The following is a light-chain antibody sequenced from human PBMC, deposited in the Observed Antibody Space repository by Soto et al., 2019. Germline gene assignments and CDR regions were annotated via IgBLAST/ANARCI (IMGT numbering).Light chain of an antibody. CDR1: TSDVGGYDR. CDR2: EVT. J-gene: IGLJ2*01. CDR3: CSYAGSSTLI. V-gene: IGLV2-23*02. Sequence: QSALTQPASVTGSPGQSITISCTGTTSDVGGYDRVSWFQQYPGTAPKLMIYEVTNRPSGVSDRFSGSKSVNTASLTISGLQPEDEADYYCCSYAGSSTLIFGGGTKLTVL.